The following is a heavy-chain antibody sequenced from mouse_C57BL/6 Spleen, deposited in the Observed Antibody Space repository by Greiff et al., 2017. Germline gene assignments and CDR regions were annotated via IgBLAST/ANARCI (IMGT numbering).Heavy chain of an antibody. V-gene: IGHV1-22*01. D-gene: IGHD1-1*01. CDR3: ARGDYGSSYELYYAMDY. CDR1: GYTFTDYN. Sequence: DVKLQESGPELVKPGASVKMSCKASGYTFTDYNMHWVKQSHGKSLEWIGYINPNNGGTSYNQKFKGKATLTVNKSSSTAHMELRSLTSEDSAVYYCARGDYGSSYELYYAMDYWGQGTSVTVSS. J-gene: IGHJ4*01. CDR2: INPNNGGT.